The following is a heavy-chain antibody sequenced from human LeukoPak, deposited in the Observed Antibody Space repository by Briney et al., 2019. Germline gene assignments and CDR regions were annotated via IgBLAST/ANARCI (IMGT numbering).Heavy chain of an antibody. CDR1: GGSISSGSYY. CDR3: ARAYYYYYMDV. Sequence: SETLSLTCTVSGGSISSGSYYWSWIRQPAGKGLEWIGRIYTSGSTYYNPSLKSRVTISVDTSKNQFSLKLSSVTAADTAVYYCARAYYYYYMDVWGKGTTVTVSS. V-gene: IGHV4-61*02. CDR2: IYTSGST. J-gene: IGHJ6*03.